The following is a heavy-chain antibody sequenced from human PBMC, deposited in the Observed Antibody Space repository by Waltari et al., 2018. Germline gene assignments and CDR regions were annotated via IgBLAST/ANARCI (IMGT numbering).Heavy chain of an antibody. CDR1: GFTFSSYA. CDR3: AKDQTDSSGWYRIYYYYGMDV. V-gene: IGHV3-23*04. J-gene: IGHJ6*02. CDR2: ISGSGGST. D-gene: IGHD6-19*01. Sequence: EVQLVESGGGLVQPGGSLRLSCAASGFTFSSYAMSWVRQAPGKGLEWVSAISGSGGSTYYADSVKGRFTISRDNSKNTLYLQMNSLRAEDTAVYYCAKDQTDSSGWYRIYYYYGMDVWGQGTTVTVSS.